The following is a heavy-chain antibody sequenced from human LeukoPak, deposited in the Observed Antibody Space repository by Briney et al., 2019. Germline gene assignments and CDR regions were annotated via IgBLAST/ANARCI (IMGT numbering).Heavy chain of an antibody. Sequence: GGSLRLSCAASGFTVSSNYMSWVRQAPGKGLEWVSVIYSGGSTYYADSVKGRFTISRDNSKNSLYLQMNSLRAEDTALYYCAKDMGIWFGEIAIYYYYGMDVWGQGTTVTVSS. V-gene: IGHV3-53*05. CDR1: GFTVSSNY. CDR2: IYSGGST. CDR3: AKDMGIWFGEIAIYYYYGMDV. J-gene: IGHJ6*02. D-gene: IGHD3-10*01.